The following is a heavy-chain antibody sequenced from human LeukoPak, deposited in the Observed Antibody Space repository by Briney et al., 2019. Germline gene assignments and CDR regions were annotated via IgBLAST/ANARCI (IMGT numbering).Heavy chain of an antibody. CDR3: ARRIWGADSQSHTFDI. D-gene: IGHD3-16*01. J-gene: IGHJ3*02. CDR1: GFTFSDYY. Sequence: KPGGSLRLSCAASGFTFSDYYMGWIRQAPGKGLEWISYISRTIYYADSVGGRFTISRDNAKNSLYLQMNSLRAEDTAVYYCARRIWGADSQSHTFDIWGQGTMVTVSS. CDR2: ISRTI. V-gene: IGHV3-11*01.